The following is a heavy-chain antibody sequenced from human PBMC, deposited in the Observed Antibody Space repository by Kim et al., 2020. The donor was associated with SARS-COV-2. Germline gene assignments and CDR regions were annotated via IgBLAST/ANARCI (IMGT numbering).Heavy chain of an antibody. Sequence: GGSLRLSCAASGFTFSSYGMHWVRQAPGKGLEWVAVIWYDGSNKYYADSVKGRFTISRDDSKNTLYLQMNSLRAEDTAVYYCAKELNYYGSGSYYYFYYWGQGTLVTVSS. CDR1: GFTFSSYG. D-gene: IGHD3-10*01. V-gene: IGHV3-33*06. CDR3: AKELNYYGSGSYYYFYY. CDR2: IWYDGSNK. J-gene: IGHJ4*02.